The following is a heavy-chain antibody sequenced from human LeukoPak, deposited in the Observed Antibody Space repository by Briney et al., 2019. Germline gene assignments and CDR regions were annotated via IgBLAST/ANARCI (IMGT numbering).Heavy chain of an antibody. V-gene: IGHV3-48*03. CDR1: GFTFSSYE. CDR2: ISSSGSTI. CDR3: AREVVVTALDY. Sequence: GGSLRLSCAASGFTFSSYELNWVRPAPGKGLEWVSYISSSGSTISYADSVKGRFTISRDNAKNSLYLQMTSLRAEDTAVCYCAREVVVTALDYWGQGTLVTVSS. D-gene: IGHD2-21*02. J-gene: IGHJ4*02.